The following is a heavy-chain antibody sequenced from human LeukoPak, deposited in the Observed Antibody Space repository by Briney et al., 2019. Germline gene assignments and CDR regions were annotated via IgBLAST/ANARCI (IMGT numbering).Heavy chain of an antibody. J-gene: IGHJ5*02. D-gene: IGHD6-19*01. V-gene: IGHV3-7*01. CDR2: MKQDGSEK. CDR3: ARIGQWLDYNWFDP. CDR1: GFTFSSYW. Sequence: GGSLRLSCAASGFTFSSYWMSWVRQAPGKGLEWVANMKQDGSEKYYVDSVKGRFTISRDNAKNSLYLQMNSLRAEDTAVYYCARIGQWLDYNWFDPWGQGTLVTVSS.